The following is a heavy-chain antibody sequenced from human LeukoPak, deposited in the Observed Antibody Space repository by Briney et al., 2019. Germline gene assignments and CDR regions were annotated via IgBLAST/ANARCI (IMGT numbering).Heavy chain of an antibody. Sequence: ASVKVSCKASGYTFTSYDINWVRQSTGQGLEWMGWMNPNSGNTGYAQKFQGRVTMTRNTSISTAYMELSSLRSEDTAVYYCARGRYGDYGSYYMDVWGKGTTVTISS. CDR2: MNPNSGNT. D-gene: IGHD4-17*01. CDR1: GYTFTSYD. CDR3: ARGRYGDYGSYYMDV. J-gene: IGHJ6*03. V-gene: IGHV1-8*01.